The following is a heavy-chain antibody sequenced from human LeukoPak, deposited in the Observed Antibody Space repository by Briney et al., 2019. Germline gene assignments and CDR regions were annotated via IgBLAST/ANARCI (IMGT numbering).Heavy chain of an antibody. J-gene: IGHJ6*02. CDR1: GGSISSYY. CDR2: IYYSGST. Sequence: SETLSLTCTVSGGSISSYYWSWIRQPPGKGLEWIGYIYYSGSTNYNPSLKSRVAISVDTPNNQFSLKLSSVTAPDTAVYYCAIISYYYYYYGMDVWGQGTTVTVSS. V-gene: IGHV4-59*01. D-gene: IGHD1-14*01. CDR3: AIISYYYYYYGMDV.